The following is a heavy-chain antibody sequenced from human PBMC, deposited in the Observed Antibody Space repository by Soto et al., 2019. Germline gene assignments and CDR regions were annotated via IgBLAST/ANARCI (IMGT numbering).Heavy chain of an antibody. Sequence: PSETLSLTCTVSGGSISPYYWSWIRQPAGKGLEWIGRIYASGSTNYNPSLKGRVTMSVATCKNQFSLKLSSMTAADTAVYYCARGGMVIIPSVTAFDYWYQETLVTVSS. CDR1: GGSISPYY. CDR2: IYASGST. V-gene: IGHV4-4*07. J-gene: IGHJ4*02. CDR3: ARGGMVIIPSVTAFDY. D-gene: IGHD3-3*01.